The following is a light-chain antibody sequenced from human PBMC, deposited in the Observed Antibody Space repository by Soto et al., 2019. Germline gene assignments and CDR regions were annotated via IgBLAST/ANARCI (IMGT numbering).Light chain of an antibody. CDR3: QQYSNRWT. V-gene: IGKV1-5*03. CDR1: QSISTW. CDR2: KAS. Sequence: DIQMTQSPSTLSASVGDRVTITCRASQSISTWLAWYQQKPGKAPKLLIYKASSLESGVPSRFSGSGSGTEFTLTISSLQPDDSETYYCQQYSNRWTFGQGTKVEIK. J-gene: IGKJ1*01.